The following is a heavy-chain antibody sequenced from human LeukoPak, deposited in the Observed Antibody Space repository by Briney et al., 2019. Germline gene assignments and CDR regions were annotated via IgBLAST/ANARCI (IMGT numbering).Heavy chain of an antibody. Sequence: ASVKVSCKASGYTFTSYFMHWVQQAPGRGLDWMGIINPSGGSTSYAQKFQGRVTMTRDTSTSTVYMELSSLRSEDTAVYYCARDSADYGDYDYWGQGTLVTVSS. J-gene: IGHJ4*02. D-gene: IGHD4-17*01. CDR1: GYTFTSYF. V-gene: IGHV1-46*01. CDR2: INPSGGST. CDR3: ARDSADYGDYDY.